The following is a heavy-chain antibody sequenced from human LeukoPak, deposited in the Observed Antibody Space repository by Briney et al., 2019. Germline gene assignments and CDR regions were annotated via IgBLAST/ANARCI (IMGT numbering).Heavy chain of an antibody. V-gene: IGHV4-61*01. CDR3: ARGWRGYSYGYDY. Sequence: SETLSLTCTVSGGSVSSGSYYWSWIRQPPGKGLEWIGYIYYSGSTNYNPSLKSRVTISVDTSKNQFSLKLSSVTAADTAVYYCARGWRGYSYGYDYWGQGTLVTVSS. J-gene: IGHJ4*02. CDR2: IYYSGST. CDR1: GGSVSSGSYY. D-gene: IGHD5-18*01.